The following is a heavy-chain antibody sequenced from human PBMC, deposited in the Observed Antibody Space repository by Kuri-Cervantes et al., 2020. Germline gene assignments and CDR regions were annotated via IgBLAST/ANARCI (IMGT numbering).Heavy chain of an antibody. D-gene: IGHD3-22*01. CDR2: IYYSGST. Sequence: SETLSLTCTVSGGSISSYYWSWIRQPPGKGLEWIGYIYYSGSTNYNPSLKSRVTISVDTSKNQFSLKLSSVTAADTAVYYCARVTSSGYYAFDYWGQGTLVTVSS. V-gene: IGHV4-59*01. J-gene: IGHJ4*02. CDR1: GGSISSYY. CDR3: ARVTSSGYYAFDY.